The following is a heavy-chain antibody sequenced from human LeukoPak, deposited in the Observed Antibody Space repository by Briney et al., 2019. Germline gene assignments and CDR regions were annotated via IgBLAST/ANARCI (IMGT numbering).Heavy chain of an antibody. CDR2: INHSGST. CDR3: ARGQWRFSSSWSYNWFDP. CDR1: GGSFSGYY. Sequence: SETLSLTCAVYGGSFSGYYWSWIRQPPGKGLEWIGEINHSGSTNYMPYLKSRVPISVDTAKHQFSLKLSSVTAADTAVYDCARGQWRFSSSWSYNWFDPWGQGTLVTVSS. D-gene: IGHD6-13*01. V-gene: IGHV4-34*01. J-gene: IGHJ5*02.